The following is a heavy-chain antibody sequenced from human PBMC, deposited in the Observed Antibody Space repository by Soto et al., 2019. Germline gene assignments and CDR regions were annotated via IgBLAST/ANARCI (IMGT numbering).Heavy chain of an antibody. J-gene: IGHJ5*02. CDR3: AREEGFRITMDRGRWFDP. D-gene: IGHD3-10*01. Sequence: QIQLVQSGAEVKKPGASVKVSCRASGYTFTGYYLHWVRQAPGQGLEWMGWVNPISGDTNYAQKFQDRVLMTRDRSITTVHMELSRLRSDDTAVYYCAREEGFRITMDRGRWFDPWGQGTLVTVSS. CDR1: GYTFTGYY. CDR2: VNPISGDT. V-gene: IGHV1-2*02.